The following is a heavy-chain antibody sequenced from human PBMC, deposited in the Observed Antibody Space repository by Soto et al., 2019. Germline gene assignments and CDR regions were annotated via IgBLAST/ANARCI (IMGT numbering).Heavy chain of an antibody. V-gene: IGHV1-69*13. CDR3: ASLAARLYYYGMDV. CDR1: GGAFSSHA. D-gene: IGHD6-13*01. Sequence: SVKVSCKASGGAFSSHAISWVRQAPGQGLEWMGGIIPIFGTANYAQKFQGRVTITADESTSTAYMELSSLRSEDTAVYYCASLAARLYYYGMDVWGQGTTVTVSS. CDR2: IIPIFGTA. J-gene: IGHJ6*02.